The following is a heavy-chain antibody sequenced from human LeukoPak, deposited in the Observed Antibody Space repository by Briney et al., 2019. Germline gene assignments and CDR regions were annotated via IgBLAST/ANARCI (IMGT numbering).Heavy chain of an antibody. D-gene: IGHD5-24*01. Sequence: ASVKVSCKASGYTFTSYAISWVRQAPGQGLEWMGWISAYNGNTNYAQKLQGRVTMTTDTSTSTAYMELRSLRSDDTAVNYCARSGLQLKFDWFDPWGQGTLVTVSS. CDR3: ARSGLQLKFDWFDP. CDR1: GYTFTSYA. J-gene: IGHJ5*02. V-gene: IGHV1-18*01. CDR2: ISAYNGNT.